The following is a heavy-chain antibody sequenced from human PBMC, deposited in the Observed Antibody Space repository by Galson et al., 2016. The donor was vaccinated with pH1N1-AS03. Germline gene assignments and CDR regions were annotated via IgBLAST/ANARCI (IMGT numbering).Heavy chain of an antibody. CDR1: GDTFSNYA. V-gene: IGHV1-69*10. D-gene: IGHD1-26*01. J-gene: IGHJ4*02. Sequence: SVKVSCKASGDTFSNYAISWVRQAPGQGLEWMGGVIPTLGITKHAQNFQDRVTITADKSTSTVYLELSSLRSEDTAAYYCARHVGGSYPNNLDSWGQGTLVIVSS. CDR2: VIPTLGIT. CDR3: ARHVGGSYPNNLDS.